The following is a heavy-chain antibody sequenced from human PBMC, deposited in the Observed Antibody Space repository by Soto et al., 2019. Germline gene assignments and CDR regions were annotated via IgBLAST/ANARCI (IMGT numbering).Heavy chain of an antibody. CDR3: ARDFQRSRTFDY. D-gene: IGHD1-1*01. CDR2: INAGNGNT. J-gene: IGHJ4*02. CDR1: GYTFTSYA. Sequence: ASVKVSCKASGYTFTSYAMHWVRQAPGQRLEWMGWINAGNGNTKYSQKFQGRVTITRDTSASTAYMELSSLRSEDTAVYYCARDFQRSRTFDYWGQGTLVTVSS. V-gene: IGHV1-3*01.